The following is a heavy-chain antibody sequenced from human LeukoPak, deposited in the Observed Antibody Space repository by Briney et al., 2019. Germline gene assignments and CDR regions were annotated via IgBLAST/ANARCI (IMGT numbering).Heavy chain of an antibody. J-gene: IGHJ3*02. CDR2: IYYSGST. CDR1: GGSISSYY. CDR3: ARVASARRYCSSTSCRIVAFDI. Sequence: SETLSLTCTVSGGSISSYYWSWIRQPPGKGLEWIGYIYYSGSTNYNPSLKSRVTISVDTSKNQFSLKLSSVTAADTAVYYCARVASARRYCSSTSCRIVAFDIWGQGTMVTVSS. D-gene: IGHD2-2*01. V-gene: IGHV4-59*12.